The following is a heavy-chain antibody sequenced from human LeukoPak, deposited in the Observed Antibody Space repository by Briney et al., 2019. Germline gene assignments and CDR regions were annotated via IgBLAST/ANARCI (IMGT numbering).Heavy chain of an antibody. CDR1: GYSFTSYW. CDR2: IYPGDSDT. J-gene: IGHJ5*02. CDR3: ARTTTVVTPGFDP. Sequence: GASLKISCKGSGYSFTSYWIGWVRQLPGKGLEWMGIIYPGDSDTRYSPSFQGQVTISADKSISTAYLQWSSLKASDTAMYYCARTTTVVTPGFDPWGQGTLVTVSS. D-gene: IGHD4-23*01. V-gene: IGHV5-51*01.